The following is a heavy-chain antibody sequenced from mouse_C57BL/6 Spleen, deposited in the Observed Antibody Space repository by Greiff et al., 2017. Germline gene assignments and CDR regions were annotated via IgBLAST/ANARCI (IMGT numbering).Heavy chain of an antibody. D-gene: IGHD1-1*01. Sequence: VQLQQSGAELVKPGASVKISCKASGYAFSSYWMNWVKQRPGKGLEWIGQIYPGDGDTNYNGKFKGKATLTADKSSSTAYMQLSSLTSEDSAVYFYARSTTVVGGSWFAYWGQGTLVTVSA. CDR2: IYPGDGDT. J-gene: IGHJ3*01. V-gene: IGHV1-80*01. CDR1: GYAFSSYW. CDR3: ARSTTVVGGSWFAY.